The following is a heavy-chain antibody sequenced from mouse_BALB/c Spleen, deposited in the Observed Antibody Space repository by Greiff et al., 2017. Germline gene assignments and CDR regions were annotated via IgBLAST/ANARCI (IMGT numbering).Heavy chain of an antibody. CDR2: IYPGDGDT. Sequence: QVQLKQSGAELARPGASVKLSCKASGYTFTSYWMQWVKQRPGQGLEWIGAIYPGDGDTRYTQKFKGKATLTADKSSSTAYMQLSSLASEDSAVYYCAYGYDWYFDVWGAGTTVTVSS. CDR1: GYTFTSYW. D-gene: IGHD2-2*01. J-gene: IGHJ1*01. CDR3: AYGYDWYFDV. V-gene: IGHV1-87*01.